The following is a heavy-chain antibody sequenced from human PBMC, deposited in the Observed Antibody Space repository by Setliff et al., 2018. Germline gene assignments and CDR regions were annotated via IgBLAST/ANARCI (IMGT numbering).Heavy chain of an antibody. CDR2: INQGGGAQ. J-gene: IGHJ6*02. CDR1: GFIFKNYI. Sequence: GSLRLSCVASGFIFKNYIMTWVRQVPGKGLEWVANINQGGGAQFYVDSVKGRFTISRDNAKNSLYLQMNSLRAEDSAVYYCARDGGIGMVKTYYYGLDVWGQGTTVTVSS. D-gene: IGHD1-26*01. V-gene: IGHV3-7*01. CDR3: ARDGGIGMVKTYYYGLDV.